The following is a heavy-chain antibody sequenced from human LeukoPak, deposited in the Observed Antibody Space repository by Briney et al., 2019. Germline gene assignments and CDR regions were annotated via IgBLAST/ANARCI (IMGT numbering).Heavy chain of an antibody. J-gene: IGHJ5*02. CDR2: INHSGST. CDR1: GVSFSSYY. D-gene: IGHD4-23*01. V-gene: IGHV4-34*01. CDR3: ARARRPTVAHGGWFDP. Sequence: WETLSLTCAVYGVSFSSYYWSWIRQPPGKGLEWIWEINHSGSTNYTPSLKSRVTISVDTSKNQFSLKLSSVTAADTAVYYCARARRPTVAHGGWFDPWGQGTLVTVSS.